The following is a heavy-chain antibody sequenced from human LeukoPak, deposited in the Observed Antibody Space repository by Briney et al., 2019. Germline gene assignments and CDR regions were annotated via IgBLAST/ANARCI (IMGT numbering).Heavy chain of an antibody. CDR3: ARDINRNWFDP. D-gene: IGHD1-14*01. CDR2: ISPSGCST. V-gene: IGHV3-23*01. Sequence: LTGGSLRLSCVDSGFTFSSYVMSWVRPIPAKGLEGVSAISPSGCSTFYADSVNVRLPISSDNSTRTLYLEMNRLSAEDKAIFYCARDINRNWFDPWGQGTLVTVSS. CDR1: GFTFSSYV. J-gene: IGHJ5*02.